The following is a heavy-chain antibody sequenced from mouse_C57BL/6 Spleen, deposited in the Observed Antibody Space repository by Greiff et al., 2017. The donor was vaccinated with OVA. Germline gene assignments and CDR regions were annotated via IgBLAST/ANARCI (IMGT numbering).Heavy chain of an antibody. V-gene: IGHV5-17*01. Sequence: EVHLVESGGGLVKPGGSLKLSCAASGFTFSDYGMHWVRQAPEKGLEWVAYISSGSSTIYYADTVKGRFTISRDNAKNTLFLQMTSLRSEDTAMYYCARPGDGYYVAYWGQGTLVTVSA. J-gene: IGHJ3*01. D-gene: IGHD2-3*01. CDR1: GFTFSDYG. CDR3: ARPGDGYYVAY. CDR2: ISSGSSTI.